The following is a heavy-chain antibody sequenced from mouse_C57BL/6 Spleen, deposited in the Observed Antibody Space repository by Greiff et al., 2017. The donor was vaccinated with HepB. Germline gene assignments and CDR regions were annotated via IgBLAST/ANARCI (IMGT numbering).Heavy chain of an antibody. CDR1: GYTFTSYW. J-gene: IGHJ1*03. CDR3: ATNYGNYVRYFDV. D-gene: IGHD2-1*01. CDR2: IYPGSGST. V-gene: IGHV1-55*01. Sequence: VQLQQPGAELVKPGASVKMSCKASGYTFTSYWITWVKQRPGQGLEWIGDIYPGSGSTNYNEKFKSKATLTVDTSSSTAYMQLSSLTSEDSAVYYCATNYGNYVRYFDVWGTGTTVTVSS.